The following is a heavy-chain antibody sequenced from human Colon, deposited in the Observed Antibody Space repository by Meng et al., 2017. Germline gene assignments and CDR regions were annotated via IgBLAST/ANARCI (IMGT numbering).Heavy chain of an antibody. CDR2: IYYTGNT. V-gene: IGHV4-61*03. D-gene: IGHD4-17*01. CDR1: GASVSSDSHY. J-gene: IGHJ5*02. CDR3: ARVNGDFDEAWFGP. Sequence: QGQLQESGPVRVRPSETLSLTCTVSGASVSSDSHYWSWIRQSPGKGLEWIGYIYYTGNTNYNPSLASRVSMSLDTSKNHFSLHLTSVTAADTAIYYCARVNGDFDEAWFGPWGQGTLVTVSS.